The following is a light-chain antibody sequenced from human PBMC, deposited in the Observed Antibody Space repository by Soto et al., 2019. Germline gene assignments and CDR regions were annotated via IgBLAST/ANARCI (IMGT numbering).Light chain of an antibody. CDR3: QQYNSFSLT. V-gene: IGKV1-5*03. CDR1: QRISSW. CDR2: KAS. J-gene: IGKJ4*01. Sequence: DIQMTQSPSTLSASVGDRVTITCRASQRISSWLAWYQQKPGKAPKLLIYKASILESGVPSRFSGSGSGTEFTLTINSLQPDDFAGYYCQQYNSFSLTFGGGTKVEIK.